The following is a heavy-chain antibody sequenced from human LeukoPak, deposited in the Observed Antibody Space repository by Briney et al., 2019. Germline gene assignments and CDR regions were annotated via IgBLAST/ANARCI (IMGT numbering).Heavy chain of an antibody. D-gene: IGHD4-23*01. J-gene: IGHJ4*02. Sequence: KPSETLSLTCTVSGGSISSGGYYWSWIRQHPGKGLEWIGYIYYSGSTYYNPSLKSRVTISVDTSKNQFSLKLSSVTAADMAVYYCASERNGGFDYWGQGTLVTVSS. CDR1: GGSISSGGYY. V-gene: IGHV4-31*03. CDR3: ASERNGGFDY. CDR2: IYYSGST.